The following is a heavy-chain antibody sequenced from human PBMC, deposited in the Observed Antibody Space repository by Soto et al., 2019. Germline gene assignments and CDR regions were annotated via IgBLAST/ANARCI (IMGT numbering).Heavy chain of an antibody. Sequence: QVQLVESGGGVVQPGRSLRLSCAASGFTFSSYGMHWVRQAPGKGLEWVAVISYDGSNKYYADSVKGRFTISRDNSKNTLYLQMNSLRAEDTAVYYCAKDSLYSWVAVADTEGDYWGQGTLVTVSS. V-gene: IGHV3-30*18. CDR2: ISYDGSNK. CDR3: AKDSLYSWVAVADTEGDY. J-gene: IGHJ4*02. D-gene: IGHD6-19*01. CDR1: GFTFSSYG.